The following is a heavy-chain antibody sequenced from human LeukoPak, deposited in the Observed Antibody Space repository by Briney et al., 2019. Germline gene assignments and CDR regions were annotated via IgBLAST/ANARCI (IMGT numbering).Heavy chain of an antibody. CDR1: GGSISSSSYY. J-gene: IGHJ4*02. CDR2: IYYSGST. Sequence: PSETLSLTCTVSGGSISSSSYYWGWIRQPPGKGLEWIGSIYYSGSTYYNPSLMSRVTISVDTSKNQFSLKLSSVTAADTAVYYCAREERNESLDYWGQGTLVTVSS. V-gene: IGHV4-39*07. CDR3: AREERNESLDY.